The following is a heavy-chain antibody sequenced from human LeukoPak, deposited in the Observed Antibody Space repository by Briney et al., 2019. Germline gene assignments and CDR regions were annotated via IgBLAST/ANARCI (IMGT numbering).Heavy chain of an antibody. CDR3: ASLSPSSSWYLGAFDI. CDR2: MNPNSGNT. CDR1: GYTFTSYD. J-gene: IGHJ3*02. Sequence: GASVKVSCKASGYTFTSYDINWVRQATGQGLEWMGWMNPNSGNTGYAQKFQGRVTMTRNTSISTAYMELSSLRSEDTAVYYCASLSPSSSWYLGAFDIWGQGTMVTVSS. V-gene: IGHV1-8*01. D-gene: IGHD6-13*01.